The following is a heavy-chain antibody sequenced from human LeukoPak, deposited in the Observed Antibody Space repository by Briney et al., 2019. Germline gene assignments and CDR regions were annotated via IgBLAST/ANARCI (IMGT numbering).Heavy chain of an antibody. CDR2: ISGSGGGT. J-gene: IGHJ4*02. D-gene: IGHD3-22*01. CDR3: ARGILNSGYYYY. CDR1: GFTFSSYA. Sequence: GGSLSLSCAASGFTFSSYAMSWVRQAPGKGLEWVSSISGSGGGTYYADSVKGRFTISRDNSKNTLYLQMNSLRAEDTAVYYCARGILNSGYYYYWGQGTLVTVSS. V-gene: IGHV3-23*01.